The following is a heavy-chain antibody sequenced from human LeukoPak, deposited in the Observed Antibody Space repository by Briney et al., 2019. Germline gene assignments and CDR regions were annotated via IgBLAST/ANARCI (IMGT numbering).Heavy chain of an antibody. D-gene: IGHD6-19*01. V-gene: IGHV1-2*04. CDR3: AREVGLTVAGKEVYGMDV. J-gene: IGHJ6*02. Sequence: ASVKVSCKASGYTFTGYYMHWVRQAPGQGLEWMGWINPNSGGTNYAQKFQGWVTMTRDTSISTAYMELSRLRSDDTAVYYCAREVGLTVAGKEVYGMDVWGQGTTVTVSS. CDR1: GYTFTGYY. CDR2: INPNSGGT.